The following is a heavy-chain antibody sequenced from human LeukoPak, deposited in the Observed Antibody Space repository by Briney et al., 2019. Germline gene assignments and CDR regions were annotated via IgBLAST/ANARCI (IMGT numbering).Heavy chain of an antibody. CDR2: ISGSGGAP. D-gene: IGHD3-16*01. V-gene: IGHV3-23*01. J-gene: IGHJ4*02. CDR1: GFTFSSYV. Sequence: QPGGSLLLSCAASGFTFSSYVMNWVRQPPGKGLEWVSSISGSGGAPFYVDSVKGRFAISRDESRNTVYLQLNKLRVEDTAVYYCAKASWVSTADAVLWGQGTVVTVSS. CDR3: AKASWVSTADAVL.